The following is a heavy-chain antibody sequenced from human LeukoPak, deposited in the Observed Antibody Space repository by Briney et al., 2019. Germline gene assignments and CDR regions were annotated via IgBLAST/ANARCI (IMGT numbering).Heavy chain of an antibody. CDR1: GGSISSSSYY. CDR3: ARAGWEAATPFDY. Sequence: PSETLSLTCTVSGGSISSSSYYWGWIRQPPGKGLEWIGSIYYSGSSYYNPSLKSRVTISVDTSKNQFSLKLSSVTAADTAVYYCARAGWEAATPFDYWGQGTLVTVSS. D-gene: IGHD1-26*01. CDR2: IYYSGSS. V-gene: IGHV4-39*07. J-gene: IGHJ4*02.